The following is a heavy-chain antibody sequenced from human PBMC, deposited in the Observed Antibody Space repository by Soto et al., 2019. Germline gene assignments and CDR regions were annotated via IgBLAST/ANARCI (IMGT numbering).Heavy chain of an antibody. V-gene: IGHV3-15*07. CDR2: IKSRTDGGTT. J-gene: IGHJ4*02. CDR1: GFTFSNAW. D-gene: IGHD3-16*02. CDR3: TTEKNYVWGSYRYTHSFDY. Sequence: VGSLSLSCAASGFTFSNAWMNWVRQAPGKGVEWVGRIKSRTDGGTTDYAAPVKGRFTISRDDSKNTLYLQMNSLKTEDTAVYYCTTEKNYVWGSYRYTHSFDYWGQGTLVTVSS.